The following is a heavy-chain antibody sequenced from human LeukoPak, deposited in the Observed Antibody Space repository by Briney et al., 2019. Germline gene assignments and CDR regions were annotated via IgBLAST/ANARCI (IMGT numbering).Heavy chain of an antibody. CDR3: AKDKPPTEIDY. CDR1: GFTFSSYG. CDR2: ISYDGSNK. J-gene: IGHJ4*02. Sequence: GGSLRLSCAASGFTFSSYGMHWVRQAPGKGLEWVAVISYDGSNKYYADSVKGRFTISRDNSKNTLYLQMNSLRAEDTAVYYCAKDKPPTEIDYWGQGTLVTVSS. V-gene: IGHV3-30*18.